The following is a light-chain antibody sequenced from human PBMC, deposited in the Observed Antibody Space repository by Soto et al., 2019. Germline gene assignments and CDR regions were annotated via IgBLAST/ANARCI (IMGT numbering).Light chain of an antibody. Sequence: QSVLTQPPSASGTPGQRITISCSGSSSNIGSHTVNWHQQVPGTAPKLLIYRNNEQPSGVPDRFSGSKSGTSASLAISGLQSGDEADYYCAAWDDSLNGVIFGGGTKLTVL. V-gene: IGLV1-44*01. J-gene: IGLJ2*01. CDR1: SSNIGSHT. CDR2: RNN. CDR3: AAWDDSLNGVI.